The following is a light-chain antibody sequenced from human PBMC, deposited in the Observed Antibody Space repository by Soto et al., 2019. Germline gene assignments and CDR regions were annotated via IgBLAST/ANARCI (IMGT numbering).Light chain of an antibody. J-gene: IGKJ2*01. Sequence: DIQMTQSPSSLSASVGDRVTSTCRASQSISSYLNWYQQKPGKAPKLLIYAASSLQSGVPSRFSGSGNGTDFALTIRSLQPDDFATYYCQQSYNTPQTFGQGTKLEIK. CDR1: QSISSY. V-gene: IGKV1-39*01. CDR3: QQSYNTPQT. CDR2: AAS.